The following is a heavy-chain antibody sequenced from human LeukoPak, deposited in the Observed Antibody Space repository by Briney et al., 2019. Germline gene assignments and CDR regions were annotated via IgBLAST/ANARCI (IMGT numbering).Heavy chain of an antibody. V-gene: IGHV3-48*03. D-gene: IGHD3-10*01. J-gene: IGHJ5*01. CDR1: GFTFSSYE. CDR2: ISSSGSTI. Sequence: GGSLRLSCAASGFTFSSYEMNWVRQAPGKGLEWVSYISSSGSTIYYADSVKGRFTISRDNAKNSLYLQMNSLRHEDTALYYCVKAGGAGSYYFWFDSWGQGTLVTVSS. CDR3: VKAGGAGSYYFWFDS.